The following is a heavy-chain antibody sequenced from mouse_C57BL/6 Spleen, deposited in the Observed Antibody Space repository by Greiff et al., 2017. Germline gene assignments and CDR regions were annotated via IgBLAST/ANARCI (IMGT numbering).Heavy chain of an antibody. CDR1: GYTFTSYW. CDR2: IYPGSGST. V-gene: IGHV1-55*01. CDR3: ARGGSYYSKFGGVAY. D-gene: IGHD2-5*01. Sequence: QVQLQQPGAELVKPGASVKMSCKASGYTFTSYWITWVKQRPGQGLEWIGDIYPGSGSTNYNEKFKSKATLTVDTSSSPAYMQLSRLPSEDSAVDYWARGGSYYSKFGGVAYWGQGTLVTVSA. J-gene: IGHJ3*01.